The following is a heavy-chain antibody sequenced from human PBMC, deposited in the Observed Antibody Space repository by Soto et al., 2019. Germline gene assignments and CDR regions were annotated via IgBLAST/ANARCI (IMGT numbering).Heavy chain of an antibody. J-gene: IGHJ5*02. CDR3: ARIQLRYFDWLSKNNWFDP. CDR2: INHSGST. V-gene: IGHV4-34*01. D-gene: IGHD3-9*01. Sequence: SETLSVTCAVYGGSFSGYYWSWIRQPPWKGLEWIGEINHSGSTNYNPSLKSRVTISVDTSKNQFSLKLSSVTAADTAVYYCARIQLRYFDWLSKNNWFDPWGQGTLVTVSS. CDR1: GGSFSGYY.